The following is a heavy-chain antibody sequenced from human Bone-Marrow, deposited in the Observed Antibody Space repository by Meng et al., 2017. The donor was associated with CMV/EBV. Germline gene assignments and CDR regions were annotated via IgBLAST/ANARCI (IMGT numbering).Heavy chain of an antibody. CDR2: IYYSGST. J-gene: IGHJ4*02. Sequence: SETLSLTCTVSGGSISSGDYYWSWIRQPPGKGLEWIGYIYYSGSTYYNPSLKSRVTISVDTSKNQFSPKLSSVAAADTAVYYCARAGSNYEENWGQGTLVTVSS. CDR1: GGSISSGDYY. V-gene: IGHV4-30-4*08. CDR3: ARAGSNYEEN. D-gene: IGHD4-11*01.